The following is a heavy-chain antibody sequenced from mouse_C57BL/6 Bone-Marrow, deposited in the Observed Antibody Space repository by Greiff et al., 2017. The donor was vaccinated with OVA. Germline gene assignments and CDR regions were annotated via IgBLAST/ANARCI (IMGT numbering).Heavy chain of an antibody. Sequence: EVKLMESGGGLVQPGGSMKLSCAASGFTFSDAWMDWVRQSPEKGLAWVAEIRNKANNHATYYAESVKGRFTISRDDSKSSVYLQMNSLRAEDTGIYYCTGRNYYGSSPHWYFDVWGTGTTVTVSS. D-gene: IGHD1-1*01. J-gene: IGHJ1*03. CDR1: GFTFSDAW. CDR3: TGRNYYGSSPHWYFDV. V-gene: IGHV6-6*01. CDR2: IRNKANNHAT.